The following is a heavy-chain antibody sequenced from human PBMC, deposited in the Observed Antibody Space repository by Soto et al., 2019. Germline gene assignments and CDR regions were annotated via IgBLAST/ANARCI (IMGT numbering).Heavy chain of an antibody. D-gene: IGHD3-3*01. CDR2: VSGSGGST. CDR3: AKYLYEFWSGHSD. J-gene: IGHJ4*02. Sequence: GGSLRLSCAASGFTFNNYAMSWVRQAPGKGLEWVSGVSGSGGSTYYADSVKGRFTISRDNSNNTLFLQMNSLRAEDTAVYYCAKYLYEFWSGHSDWGQGTLVTVSS. CDR1: GFTFNNYA. V-gene: IGHV3-23*01.